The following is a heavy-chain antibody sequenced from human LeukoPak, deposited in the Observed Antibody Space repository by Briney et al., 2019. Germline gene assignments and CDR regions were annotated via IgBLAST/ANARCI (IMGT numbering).Heavy chain of an antibody. D-gene: IGHD3-22*01. CDR2: ISGSSIYI. V-gene: IGHV3-21*01. J-gene: IGHJ4*02. CDR3: ARDPPYYDSSGYYYDY. CDR1: GFTFSTYS. Sequence: GGSLRLSCAASGFTFSTYSMNWVRQAPGKGLEWVSSISGSSIYIYYADSVKGRFAISRDNAKNSLYLQMNSLRAEDTAVYYCARDPPYYDSSGYYYDYWGQGTLVTVSS.